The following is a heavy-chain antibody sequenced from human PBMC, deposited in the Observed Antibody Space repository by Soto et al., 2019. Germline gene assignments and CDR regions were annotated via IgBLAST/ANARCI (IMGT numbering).Heavy chain of an antibody. D-gene: IGHD2-15*01. V-gene: IGHV3-11*06. CDR2: ISPGSRYP. Sequence: GGSLRLSCAAYVFTFGDSYMSWIRQAPGKGLEWLSYISPGSRYPAYADSVKGRFTISRDNAKRSLYLQMMSLTAEDTAIYYCVRGGGGGLFDPWGQGTMVTVSS. J-gene: IGHJ5*02. CDR1: VFTFGDSY. CDR3: VRGGGGGLFDP.